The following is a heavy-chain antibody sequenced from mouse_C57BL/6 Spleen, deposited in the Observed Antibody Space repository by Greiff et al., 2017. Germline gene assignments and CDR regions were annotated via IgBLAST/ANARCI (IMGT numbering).Heavy chain of an antibody. Sequence: QVQLQQSGAELVRPGASVTLSCKASGYTFTDYEMHWVKQTPVHGLEWIGAIDPETGGTAYNQKFKGKAILTADKSSSTAYMELRSLTSEDSAVYYCTRSLSWDPYYARDYWGQGTSVTVSS. D-gene: IGHD4-1*01. CDR2: IDPETGGT. V-gene: IGHV1-15*01. CDR1: GYTFTDYE. J-gene: IGHJ4*01. CDR3: TRSLSWDPYYARDY.